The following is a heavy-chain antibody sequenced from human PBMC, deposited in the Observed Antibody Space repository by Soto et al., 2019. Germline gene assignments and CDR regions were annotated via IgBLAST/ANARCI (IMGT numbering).Heavy chain of an antibody. V-gene: IGHV3-30*04. J-gene: IGHJ4*02. CDR2: ISRDGSNK. CDR3: ARSRSGAVADSSDF. CDR1: GFTFRSYA. D-gene: IGHD3-10*01. Sequence: QSGGSLRLSCAASGFTFRSYAIHWVRQAPGKGLEWVAVISRDGSNKYYVDSVKGRFTISRDNSKDTVYLQMNSLRDEDSAMFYCARSRSGAVADSSDFWGQGTLVTVSS.